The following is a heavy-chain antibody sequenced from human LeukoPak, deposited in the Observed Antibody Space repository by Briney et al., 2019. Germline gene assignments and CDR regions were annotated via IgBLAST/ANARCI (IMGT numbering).Heavy chain of an antibody. CDR2: ISGSGGST. Sequence: GGSLRLSCAASGFTFSSYAMSWVRQAPGKGLEWVSAISGSGGSTYYADSVKGRFTISRDNSKNTLYLQMNSLRAEDTAVYYCAKVLSQYYDILTGYYKGSFDAFDIWGQGTMVTVSS. CDR1: GFTFSSYA. J-gene: IGHJ3*02. CDR3: AKVLSQYYDILTGYYKGSFDAFDI. D-gene: IGHD3-9*01. V-gene: IGHV3-23*01.